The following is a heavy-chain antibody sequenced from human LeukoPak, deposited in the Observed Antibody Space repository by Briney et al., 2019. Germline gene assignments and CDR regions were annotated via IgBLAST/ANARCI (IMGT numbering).Heavy chain of an antibody. J-gene: IGHJ4*02. CDR1: GGSISSYY. V-gene: IGHV4-59*01. CDR3: AASARGLDY. D-gene: IGHD3-16*01. Sequence: SETLSLTCTVSGGSISSYYWSWIRQPPGKGLEWIGYIYYSGSTNYNPSHKSRVTISVVTSKNQFSLKLSSVTAADTAVYYCAASARGLDYWGQGTLVTVSS. CDR2: IYYSGST.